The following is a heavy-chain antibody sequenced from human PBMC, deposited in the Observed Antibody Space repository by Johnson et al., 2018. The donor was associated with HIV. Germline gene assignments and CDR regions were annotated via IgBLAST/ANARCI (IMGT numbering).Heavy chain of an antibody. CDR3: AKPYYYDSSGPPGI. CDR1: GFTFDDYG. V-gene: IGHV3-20*04. D-gene: IGHD3-22*01. Sequence: VQLVESGGGVVRPGGSLRLSCAASGFTFDDYGMSWVRQAPGKGLEWVSGINWNGGSTGYADSVKGRFTISRDNAKNSLYLQMNSLRTEDTAVYYCAKPYYYDSSGPPGIWGQGTMVTVSS. J-gene: IGHJ3*02. CDR2: INWNGGST.